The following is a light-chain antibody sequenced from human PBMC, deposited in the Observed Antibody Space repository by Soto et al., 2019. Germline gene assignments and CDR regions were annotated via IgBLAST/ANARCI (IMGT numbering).Light chain of an antibody. CDR3: QQYNNWPPIT. CDR1: QSISSW. V-gene: IGKV1-5*01. CDR2: DAS. Sequence: DMQMTQSPSTLSGSVGDRVTITCRGSQSISSWLAWYQQKPGKAPKLLIYDASSLESGVPSRFSGSGSGTEFTLTISSLQSEDFAVYYCQQYNNWPPITFGQGTRLEIK. J-gene: IGKJ5*01.